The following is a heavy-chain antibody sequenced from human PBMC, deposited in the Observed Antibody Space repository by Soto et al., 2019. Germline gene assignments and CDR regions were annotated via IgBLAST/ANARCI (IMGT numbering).Heavy chain of an antibody. D-gene: IGHD6-19*01. Sequence: SEILSLPCTFSGGSISSSSYYWGWMRQPPGKGLEWIGSIDYSGSTYYNPSLKSRVTISVDTSKNQFSLKLSSVTAADTAVYYCARHSSSGWYDYYYGMDVWGQGTTVTVSS. J-gene: IGHJ6*02. V-gene: IGHV4-39*01. CDR2: IDYSGST. CDR3: ARHSSSGWYDYYYGMDV. CDR1: GGSISSSSYY.